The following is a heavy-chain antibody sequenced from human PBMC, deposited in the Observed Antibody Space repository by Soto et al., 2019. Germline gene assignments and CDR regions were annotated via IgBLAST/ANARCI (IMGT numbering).Heavy chain of an antibody. V-gene: IGHV1-69*06. D-gene: IGHD4-17*01. CDR1: GGTFSSYA. CDR3: ARVVMTTVVTGSYYYYGMDV. CDR2: IIPIFGTA. J-gene: IGHJ6*02. Sequence: SVKVSCKASGGTFSSYAISWVRQAPGQGLEWMGGIIPIFGTANYAQKFQGRVTITADKSTSTAYMELSSLRSEDTAVYYCARVVMTTVVTGSYYYYGMDVWGQGTTVTVSS.